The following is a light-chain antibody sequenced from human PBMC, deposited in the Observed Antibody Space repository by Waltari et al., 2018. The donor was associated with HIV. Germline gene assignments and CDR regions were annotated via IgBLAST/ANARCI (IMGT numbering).Light chain of an antibody. Sequence: DIVMTQSPDSLAVSLGARATINCTSSPSVLYSSKNKNYLAWYQQKPGQPPKLLIYWASTRESGVPDRFSGSGSGTDFTLTISSLQAEDVAVYYCQQYYSTPTFGGGTKVEIK. CDR1: PSVLYSSKNKNY. CDR3: QQYYSTPT. J-gene: IGKJ4*01. V-gene: IGKV4-1*01. CDR2: WAS.